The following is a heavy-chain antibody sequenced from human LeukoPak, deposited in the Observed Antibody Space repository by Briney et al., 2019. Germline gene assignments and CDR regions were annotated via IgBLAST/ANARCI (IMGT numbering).Heavy chain of an antibody. V-gene: IGHV3-30-3*01. D-gene: IGHD3-22*01. CDR3: TRDNYYDSSDKPLTAFDI. CDR1: GFTFSRYA. J-gene: IGHJ3*02. Sequence: PGGSLRLSCAASGFTFSRYAMHWVRQAPGKGLELVALVSTDGGNKYYADSVKGRFSISRDNSKNTLYLQMNSLRAEDTAVYYCTRDNYYDSSDKPLTAFDIWGQGTMVTVSS. CDR2: VSTDGGNK.